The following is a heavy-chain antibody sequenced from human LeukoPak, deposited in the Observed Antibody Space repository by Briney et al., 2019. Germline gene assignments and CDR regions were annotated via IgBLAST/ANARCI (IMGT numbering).Heavy chain of an antibody. CDR1: GFTFSSYS. J-gene: IGHJ5*02. CDR3: ARDQEYSSSSWDWFDP. D-gene: IGHD6-6*01. Sequence: GGSLRLSCAASGFTFSSYSMNWVRQAPGKGLEWVSSISTSSSYIYYADSVKGRFTISRDNAKNSLYLQMNSLRAEDTAVYYCARDQEYSSSSWDWFDPWGQGTLVTVSS. CDR2: ISTSSSYI. V-gene: IGHV3-21*01.